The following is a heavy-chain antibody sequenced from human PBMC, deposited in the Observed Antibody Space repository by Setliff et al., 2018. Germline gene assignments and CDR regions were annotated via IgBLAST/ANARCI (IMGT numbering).Heavy chain of an antibody. J-gene: IGHJ6*03. CDR2: TIPMFGTT. CDR1: GGTFSSYG. Sequence: SVKVSCKASGGTFSSYGITWVRQAPGQGLEWMGGTIPMFGTTNYAQKFQGRVTIITDASTSTSYMALSSLTSADTAVYYCAGEGVDTRSSTDYRYYMDVWGKGTTVTVSS. CDR3: AGEGVDTRSSTDYRYYMDV. V-gene: IGHV1-69*05. D-gene: IGHD5-18*01.